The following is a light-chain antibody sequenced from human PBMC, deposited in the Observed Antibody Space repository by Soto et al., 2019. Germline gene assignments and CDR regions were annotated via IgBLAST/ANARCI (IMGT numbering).Light chain of an antibody. V-gene: IGKV1-5*03. J-gene: IGKJ1*01. CDR2: KAS. CDR1: QSISSW. Sequence: DIQMTQSPSTLSASVGDRVTITCRASQSISSWLAWYQQKPGKAPKRLIYKASSLESGVPSRFSGSGSGTEFTLTISSLQPDDFATYYCQQYNSYSPTWTFGQGTKVAIK. CDR3: QQYNSYSPTWT.